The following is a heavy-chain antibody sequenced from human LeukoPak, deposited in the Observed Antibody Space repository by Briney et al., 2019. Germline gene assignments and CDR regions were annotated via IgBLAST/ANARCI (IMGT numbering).Heavy chain of an antibody. CDR1: GFTVSSNY. CDR3: AKDFRIGYSAHFDY. CDR2: LYSGGST. V-gene: IGHV3-53*01. D-gene: IGHD2-21*01. J-gene: IGHJ4*02. Sequence: GGSLRLSCAASGFTVSSNYMSWVRQAPGKGLEWVSLLYSGGSTYYADSVKGRFTISRDNSKNTLYLQMNSLRVEDTAVYYCAKDFRIGYSAHFDYWGQGALVTVSS.